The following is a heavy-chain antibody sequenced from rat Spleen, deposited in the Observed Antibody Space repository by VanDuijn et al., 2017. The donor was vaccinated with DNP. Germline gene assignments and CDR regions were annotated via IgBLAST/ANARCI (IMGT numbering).Heavy chain of an antibody. CDR1: GFSLTNYA. V-gene: IGHV5-20*01. CDR3: STLNYYASLSEYFDY. CDR2: ISYDGGST. D-gene: IGHD1-12*01. Sequence: VQLKESGPGLVQPSQTLSLTCTVSGFSLTNYAVGWVRQPPGKGLEWVAYISYDGGSTYYGDSVKGRFTISRDNAENTVYLQMDSLRSEDTATYYCSTLNYYASLSEYFDYWGQGVMVTVSS. J-gene: IGHJ2*01.